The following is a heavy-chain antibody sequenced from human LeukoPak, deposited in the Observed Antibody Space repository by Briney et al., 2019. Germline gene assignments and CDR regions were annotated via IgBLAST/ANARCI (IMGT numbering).Heavy chain of an antibody. V-gene: IGHV1-46*01. D-gene: IGHD2-2*02. CDR1: GYTFTSYY. J-gene: IGHJ4*02. Sequence: GASVKVSCKASGYTFTSYYMHWVRQAPGQGLEWMGIINPSGGSTSYAQKFQGRVTMTRDTSTSTVYMELSSLRSEDTAVHYCARAPPYCSSTSCYTNFDYWGQGTLVTVSS. CDR2: INPSGGST. CDR3: ARAPPYCSSTSCYTNFDY.